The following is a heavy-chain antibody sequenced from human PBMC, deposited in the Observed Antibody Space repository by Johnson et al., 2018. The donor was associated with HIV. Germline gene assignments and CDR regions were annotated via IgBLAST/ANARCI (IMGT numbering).Heavy chain of an antibody. CDR3: AILPDYYDSSGYYHDDAFDI. J-gene: IGHJ3*02. D-gene: IGHD3-22*01. CDR1: GFTFSAYG. CDR2: ISYDGNNK. Sequence: VQLVESGGGVVQPGRSLRLSCAASGFTFSAYGIHWVRQAPGKGLEWVTFISYDGNNKYYADSVKGRFTISRDNSKNTVYLQMNSLRAEDTAVYYCAILPDYYDSSGYYHDDAFDIWGQGTMVTVSS. V-gene: IGHV3-30*03.